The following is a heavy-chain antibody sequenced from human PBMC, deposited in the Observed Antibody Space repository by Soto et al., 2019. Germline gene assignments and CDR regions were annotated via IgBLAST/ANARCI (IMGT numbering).Heavy chain of an antibody. CDR1: GGTFSSYA. CDR3: ARGLIAAAGTLEAFDI. D-gene: IGHD6-13*01. J-gene: IGHJ3*02. CDR2: ISAYNGNT. Sequence: QVQLVQSGAEVKKPGSSVKVSCKASGGTFSSYAISWVRQAPGQGLEWMGWISAYNGNTNYAQKLQGRVTMTTDTSTSTAYMELRSLRSDDTAVYYCARGLIAAAGTLEAFDIWGQGTMVTVSS. V-gene: IGHV1-18*01.